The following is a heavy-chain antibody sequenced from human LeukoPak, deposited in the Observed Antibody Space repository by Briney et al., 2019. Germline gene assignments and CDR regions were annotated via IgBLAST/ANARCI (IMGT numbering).Heavy chain of an antibody. J-gene: IGHJ4*02. V-gene: IGHV1-2*02. D-gene: IGHD6-6*01. CDR3: ARVLGRNAYSSSSFDY. CDR2: INPNSGGT. Sequence: GASVKVSCKASGYTFTGYYMHWVRQAPGQGLEWMGWINPNSGGTNYAQKFQGRVTMTRDTSISTAYMELSRLRSDDTAVYYCARVLGRNAYSSSSFDYWGQGTLVTVSS. CDR1: GYTFTGYY.